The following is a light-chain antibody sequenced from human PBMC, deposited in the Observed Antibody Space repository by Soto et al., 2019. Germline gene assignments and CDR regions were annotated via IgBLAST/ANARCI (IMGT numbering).Light chain of an antibody. J-gene: IGKJ1*01. CDR2: DAS. V-gene: IGKV1-5*01. Sequence: DIQMTQSPSTLSATAGDRVTITCRASQSISSWLAWYQHKPGKAPKLLIYDASNLDSGVPSRFSGSGSGTEFSLTLSNLQPDDCATYSCQQYENYWTFGQGTRVEIK. CDR1: QSISSW. CDR3: QQYENYWT.